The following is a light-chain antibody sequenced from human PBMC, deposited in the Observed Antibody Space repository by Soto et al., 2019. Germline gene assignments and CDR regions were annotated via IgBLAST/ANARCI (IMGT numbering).Light chain of an antibody. J-gene: IGLJ2*01. CDR3: SSYTSSSSLV. CDR2: DVS. CDR1: STDVGGYNY. V-gene: IGLV2-14*03. Sequence: QSALTQPASVSGSPGQSITISCIGTSTDVGGYNYVSWYQHHPGKAPKLMIFDVSDQPSGVSDRFSGSKSGNTASLTISGLQAEDEADYYCSSYTSSSSLVFGGGTKVTVL.